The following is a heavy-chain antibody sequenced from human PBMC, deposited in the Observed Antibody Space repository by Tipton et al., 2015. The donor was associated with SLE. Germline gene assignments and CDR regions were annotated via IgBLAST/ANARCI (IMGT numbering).Heavy chain of an antibody. CDR1: GYTFTRNY. D-gene: IGHD5-18*01. J-gene: IGHJ6*03. CDR2: INPSGRST. V-gene: IGHV1-46*01. Sequence: QLVQSGAEVKKPGASVKVSCKASGYTFTRNYMNWVRQAPGQGLEWMGVINPSGRSTSYAQKFQGRVTMTRDTSTSTVYMELSSLRSEDTAVYYCARDPVAGYSYYMDVWGKGTTVTVSS. CDR3: ARDPVAGYSYYMDV.